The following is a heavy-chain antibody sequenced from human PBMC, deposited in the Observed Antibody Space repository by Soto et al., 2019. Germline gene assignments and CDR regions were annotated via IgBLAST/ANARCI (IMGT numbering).Heavy chain of an antibody. J-gene: IGHJ6*03. CDR2: ISSSSSYI. CDR1: GFTFSSYS. CDR3: ARCPPRIRAVRGDYYYMDV. V-gene: IGHV3-21*01. Sequence: GGSLRLSCAASGFTFSSYSMNWVRQAPGKGLEWVSSISSSSSYIYYADSVKGRFTISRDNAKNSLYLQMNSLRAEDTAVYYCARCPPRIRAVRGDYYYMDVWGKGTTVTVSS. D-gene: IGHD3-10*01.